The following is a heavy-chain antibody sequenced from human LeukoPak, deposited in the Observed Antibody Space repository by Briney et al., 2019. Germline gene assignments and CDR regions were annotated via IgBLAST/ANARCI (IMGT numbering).Heavy chain of an antibody. J-gene: IGHJ4*02. CDR3: ARPAGGRWLRPTYYFDY. CDR1: GGTFSSYA. CDR2: IIPIFGTA. V-gene: IGHV1-69*01. D-gene: IGHD5-18*01. Sequence: GSSVKVSCKASGGTFSSYAISWVRQAPGQGLEWMGGIIPIFGTANYAQKFQGRVTITADESTSTAYMELSSLRSEDTAVYYCARPAGGRWLRPTYYFDYWGQGTLVTVSS.